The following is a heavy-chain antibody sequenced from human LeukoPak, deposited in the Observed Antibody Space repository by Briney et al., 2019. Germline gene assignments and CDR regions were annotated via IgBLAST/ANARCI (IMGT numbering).Heavy chain of an antibody. V-gene: IGHV3-21*01. CDR3: ARDLGSGVVVIAYFFDY. CDR1: GFTFSSYG. CDR2: ISSSSTYI. D-gene: IGHD2-15*01. J-gene: IGHJ4*02. Sequence: PGGSLRLSCAVSGFTFSSYGMNWVRQAPGKGLEWVSSISSSSTYIYYADSVKGRFTISRDNAKNSLYLQMNSLRAEDTAVYYCARDLGSGVVVIAYFFDYWGQGTLVTVSS.